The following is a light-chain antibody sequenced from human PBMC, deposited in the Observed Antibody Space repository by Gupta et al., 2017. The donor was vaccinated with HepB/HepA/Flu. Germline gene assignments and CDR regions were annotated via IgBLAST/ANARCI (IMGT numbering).Light chain of an antibody. CDR1: QSRRHSNGYNY. V-gene: IGKV2-28*01. Sequence: VLTQFILSLPVTPGETASIYCRSSQSRRHSNGYNYLDWYKQKQGQATHLLIYVGSNRDAGVPDSFGGSGWGKDFTLKNSRGEEEDVGCYYCWQRRQNPQVTFGQGTLVEIK. J-gene: IGKJ5*01. CDR3: WQRRQNPQVT. CDR2: VGS.